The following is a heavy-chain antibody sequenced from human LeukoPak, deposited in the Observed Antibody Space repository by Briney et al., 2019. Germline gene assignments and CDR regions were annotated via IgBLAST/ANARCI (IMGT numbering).Heavy chain of an antibody. J-gene: IGHJ4*02. V-gene: IGHV4-39*01. CDR2: IYYSGST. Sequence: PSETLSLTCTVSGGSISSSSYYWGWIRQPPGKGLEWIGSIYYSGSTYYNPSLKSRVTISVDTSKNQFSLKLSSVTAADTAVYYCARPNDSSGYYPYLDWGQGTLVTVSS. CDR3: ARPNDSSGYYPYLD. CDR1: GGSISSSSYY. D-gene: IGHD3-22*01.